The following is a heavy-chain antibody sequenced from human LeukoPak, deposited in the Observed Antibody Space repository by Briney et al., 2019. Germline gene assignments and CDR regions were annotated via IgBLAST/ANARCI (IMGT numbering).Heavy chain of an antibody. J-gene: IGHJ3*02. CDR1: GYTFTSYY. Sequence: ASVKVSCKASGYTFTSYYMDWVRQAPGQGLEWMGIINPSGGSTSYAQKFQGRVTMTRDMSTSTVYMELSSLRSEDTAVYYCASLAGGNSESGDAFDIWGQGTVVTVSS. V-gene: IGHV1-46*01. D-gene: IGHD4-23*01. CDR3: ASLAGGNSESGDAFDI. CDR2: INPSGGST.